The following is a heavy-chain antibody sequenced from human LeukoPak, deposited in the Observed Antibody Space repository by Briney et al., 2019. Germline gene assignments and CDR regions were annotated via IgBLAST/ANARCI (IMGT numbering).Heavy chain of an antibody. Sequence: ASVKVSCKASGYTFTGYYMHWVRQAPGQGLEWMGWINPNSGGTNYAQKSQGWVTMTRDTSISTAYMELSRLRSDDTAVYYCARETTVTTGSDAFDIWGQGTMVTVSS. V-gene: IGHV1-2*04. D-gene: IGHD4-11*01. CDR2: INPNSGGT. CDR1: GYTFTGYY. CDR3: ARETTVTTGSDAFDI. J-gene: IGHJ3*02.